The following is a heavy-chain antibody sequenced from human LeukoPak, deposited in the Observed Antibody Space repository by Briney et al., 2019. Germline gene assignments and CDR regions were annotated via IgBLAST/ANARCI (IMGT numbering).Heavy chain of an antibody. Sequence: PGGSLRLSCAASGFTFSSYWMHWVRQAPGKGLEWVSGISWNSGSIGYADSVKGRFTISRDNAKNSLYLQMNSLRAEDTALYYCAKARGVSPYYFDYWGQGTLVTVSS. V-gene: IGHV3-9*01. CDR3: AKARGVSPYYFDY. J-gene: IGHJ4*02. CDR2: ISWNSGSI. D-gene: IGHD3-10*01. CDR1: GFTFSSYW.